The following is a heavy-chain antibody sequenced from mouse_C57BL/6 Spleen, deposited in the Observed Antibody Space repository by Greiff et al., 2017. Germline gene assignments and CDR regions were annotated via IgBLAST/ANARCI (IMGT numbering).Heavy chain of an antibody. Sequence: VQLQQSGAELVRPGASVKLSCTASGFNIKDDYMHWVKQRPEQGLEWIGWIDPENGDTEYASKFQGKATIPADTSSNTAYLQLSSLTSEDTAVYYCTRTAQATLDYWGQGTTLTVSS. V-gene: IGHV14-4*01. J-gene: IGHJ2*01. CDR2: IDPENGDT. CDR3: TRTAQATLDY. CDR1: GFNIKDDY. D-gene: IGHD3-2*02.